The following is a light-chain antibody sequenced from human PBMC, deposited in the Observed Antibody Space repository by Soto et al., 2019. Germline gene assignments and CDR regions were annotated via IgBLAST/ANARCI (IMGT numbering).Light chain of an antibody. CDR2: ATS. CDR3: LQDYNYTRT. V-gene: IGKV1-6*02. Sequence: AIQMTQSPSSLSASVGDRVTMTCRASQGIRKDLAWYQQKPGKAPKLLIYATSSLQSGVPSRFSVSGSGRDFTLTISSLQNEDFATYYCLQDYNYTRTFCQGTKVDIK. J-gene: IGKJ1*01. CDR1: QGIRKD.